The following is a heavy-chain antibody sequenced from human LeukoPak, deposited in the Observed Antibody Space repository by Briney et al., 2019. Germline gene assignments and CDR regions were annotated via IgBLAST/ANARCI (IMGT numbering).Heavy chain of an antibody. CDR3: ARGTDSSSWYGSYYYYYYMDV. J-gene: IGHJ6*03. D-gene: IGHD6-13*01. V-gene: IGHV3-23*01. Sequence: PGGSLRLSCAASGFTFSSYAMSWVRQAPGKGLEWVSAISGSGGSTYYADSVKGRFTISRDNSKNTLYLQMNSLRAEDTAVYYCARGTDSSSWYGSYYYYYYMDVWGKGTTVTVSS. CDR1: GFTFSSYA. CDR2: ISGSGGST.